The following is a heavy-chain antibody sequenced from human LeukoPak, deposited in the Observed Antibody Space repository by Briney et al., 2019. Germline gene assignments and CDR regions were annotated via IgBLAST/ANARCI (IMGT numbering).Heavy chain of an antibody. V-gene: IGHV4-39*07. D-gene: IGHD2/OR15-2a*01. CDR3: AGNVIENSRSSGFVS. Sequence: SETLSLTCIVSGGSIGRSNFYWNWVRQSPGKGLEWIGSVSSSGRPYYNPSLKSRVTISVDMSNNQFSLKVTSVTAADTAVYFCAGNVIENSRSSGFVSWGQGTLVTVSS. J-gene: IGHJ5*02. CDR2: VSSSGRP. CDR1: GGSIGRSNFY.